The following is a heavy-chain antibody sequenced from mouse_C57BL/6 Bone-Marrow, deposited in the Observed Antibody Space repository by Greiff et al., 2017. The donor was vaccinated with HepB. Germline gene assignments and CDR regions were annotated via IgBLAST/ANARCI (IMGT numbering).Heavy chain of an antibody. V-gene: IGHV1-62-2*01. J-gene: IGHJ4*01. CDR2: FYPGSGSI. CDR1: GYTFTEYT. CDR3: ARHVPYGSSPPYAMDY. D-gene: IGHD1-1*01. Sequence: QVQLQQSGAELVKPGASVKLSCKASGYTFTEYTIHWVKQRSGQGLELIGWFYPGSGSIKYNEKFKDKATLTADKSSSTVYMELSRLTAEDSAVYSRARHVPYGSSPPYAMDYWGQGTSVTVST.